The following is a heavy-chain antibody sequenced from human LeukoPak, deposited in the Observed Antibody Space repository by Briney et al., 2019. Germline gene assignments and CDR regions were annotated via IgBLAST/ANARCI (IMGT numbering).Heavy chain of an antibody. CDR2: IKYDGRET. D-gene: IGHD1-26*01. CDR1: GFTFSNYW. CDR3: ARYLNSGPEDF. Sequence: GGSLGLSCAATGFTFSNYWMSWFRQAPGKGLEWVANIKYDGRETRYVDSVRGRFTISRDNAKNSLFPQMNSLRAEDTAVYYCARYLNSGPEDFWGQGNLVTVSS. J-gene: IGHJ4*02. V-gene: IGHV3-7*01.